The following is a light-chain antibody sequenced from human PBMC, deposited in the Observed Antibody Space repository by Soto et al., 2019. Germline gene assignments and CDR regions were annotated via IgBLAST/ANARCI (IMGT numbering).Light chain of an antibody. V-gene: IGKV1-27*01. CDR2: SAS. CDR1: QDISVY. CDR3: QKFNTAPLT. Sequence: DIQMTQSPSSLSASVGDRVTITCRASQDISVYLAWYQQKPGKVPKLLIYSASTLQSGVPSRFSGSGSGTDFTITISSLQPEYVATYYCQKFNTAPLTFGQGTRLEIK. J-gene: IGKJ5*01.